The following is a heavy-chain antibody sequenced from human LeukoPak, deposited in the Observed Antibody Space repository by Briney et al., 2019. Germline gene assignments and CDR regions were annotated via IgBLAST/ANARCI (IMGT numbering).Heavy chain of an antibody. V-gene: IGHV3-21*01. Sequence: GGSLRLSCAASGFTFSSYSMNWVRQAPGKGLEWVSSISSSSSYVYYADSVKGRFTISRDNAKNSVYLQMNSLRAEDTAVYYCANEPAARGPLSIGNWGQGTLVTVSS. CDR2: ISSSSSYV. CDR3: ANEPAARGPLSIGN. CDR1: GFTFSSYS. J-gene: IGHJ4*02. D-gene: IGHD6-6*01.